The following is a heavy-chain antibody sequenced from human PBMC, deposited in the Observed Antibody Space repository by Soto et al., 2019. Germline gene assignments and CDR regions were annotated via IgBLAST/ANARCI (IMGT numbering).Heavy chain of an antibody. J-gene: IGHJ4*02. CDR3: ARVGLPLTSTLNINCGGDCREYYFDY. V-gene: IGHV4-59*01. CDR1: GGSISSYY. D-gene: IGHD2-21*02. Sequence: QVQLQESGPGLVKPSETLSLTCTVSGGSISSYYWSWIRQPPGKGLEWIGYIYYSGSTNYNPSLKSRVTISVDTSKNQFSLKLSSVTAADTAVYYCARVGLPLTSTLNINCGGDCREYYFDYWGQGTLVTVSS. CDR2: IYYSGST.